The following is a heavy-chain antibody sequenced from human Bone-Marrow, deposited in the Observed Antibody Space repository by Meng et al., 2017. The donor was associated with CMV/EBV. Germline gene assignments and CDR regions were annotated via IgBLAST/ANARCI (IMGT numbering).Heavy chain of an antibody. J-gene: IGHJ5*02. D-gene: IGHD3-22*01. CDR2: IYSSGST. CDR1: GGSISMCDYY. V-gene: IGHV4-30-4*08. Sequence: VQLQESGLVQVKPSQTLPLTCTGSGGSISMCDYYWSWIRQPPGKGLEWIGYIYSSGSTYYNPSLKSRVTISVDTSKNQFSLKLSSVTAADTAVYYCARDMGSSGYYGNNWFDPWGRGTLVTASS. CDR3: ARDMGSSGYYGNNWFDP.